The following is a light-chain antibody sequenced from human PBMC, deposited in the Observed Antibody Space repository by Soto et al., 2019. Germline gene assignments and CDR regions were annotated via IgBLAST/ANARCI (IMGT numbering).Light chain of an antibody. CDR2: GAS. J-gene: IGKJ4*01. Sequence: IIMTQSPATLSVSPGERVTFSCRASQSISTNLAWYQQKPGQAPRLLIYGASTRATHIPDRFSGSGSATEFTLSVSSLQSEDFAIYYCQQYYDWPLVTFGGGTRVEV. CDR1: QSISTN. CDR3: QQYYDWPLVT. V-gene: IGKV3-15*01.